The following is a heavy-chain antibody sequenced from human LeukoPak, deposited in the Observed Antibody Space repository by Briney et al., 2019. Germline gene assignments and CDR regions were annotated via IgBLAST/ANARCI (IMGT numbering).Heavy chain of an antibody. CDR1: GYSFTSYW. V-gene: IGHV5-10-1*01. CDR3: ASDPGYSYGRNYYYYGMDV. Sequence: GESLKISCKGSGYSFTSYWISWVRQMPGKGLEWMGRIDPSDSYTNYSPSFQGHVTISADKSISTAYLQWSSLKASDTAMYYRASDPGYSYGRNYYYYGMDVWGQGTTVTVSS. J-gene: IGHJ6*02. D-gene: IGHD5-18*01. CDR2: IDPSDSYT.